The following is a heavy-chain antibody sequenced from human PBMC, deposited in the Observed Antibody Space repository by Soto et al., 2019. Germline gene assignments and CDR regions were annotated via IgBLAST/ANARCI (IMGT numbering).Heavy chain of an antibody. D-gene: IGHD2-21*01. CDR1: GYNFTSYW. V-gene: IGHV5-10-1*03. Sequence: EVQLVQSGVEVKKPGESPRISCKASGYNFTSYWISWVRQMPGKGLEWMGRIDPSDSYNSYSPSFQGHVTISGDKSINTAYLQWSSLKASDTAIYYCARRIEKDAFDVWGQGTMVTVSA. CDR3: ARRIEKDAFDV. CDR2: IDPSDSYN. J-gene: IGHJ3*01.